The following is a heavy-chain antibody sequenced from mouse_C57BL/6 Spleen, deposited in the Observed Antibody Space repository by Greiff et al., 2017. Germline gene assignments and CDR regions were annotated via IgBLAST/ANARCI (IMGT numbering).Heavy chain of an antibody. CDR1: GYTFTSYW. CDR3: ARHYGSSYGNAMDY. Sequence: VQLQQPGAELVKPGASVKMSCKASGYTFTSYWITWVKQRPGQGLEWIGDIYPGSGSTNYNEKFKSKATLTVDTSSSTAYMQLSSLTSEDSAVYYCARHYGSSYGNAMDYWGQGTSVTVSS. V-gene: IGHV1-55*01. D-gene: IGHD1-1*01. J-gene: IGHJ4*01. CDR2: IYPGSGST.